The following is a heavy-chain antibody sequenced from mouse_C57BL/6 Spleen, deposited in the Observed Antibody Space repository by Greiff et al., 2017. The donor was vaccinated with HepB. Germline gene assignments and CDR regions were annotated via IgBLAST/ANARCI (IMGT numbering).Heavy chain of an antibody. CDR3: ARQEGSYGYDEGAWFAY. J-gene: IGHJ3*01. D-gene: IGHD2-2*01. Sequence: DVMLVESGGGLVQPGGSLKLSCAASGFTFSDYYMYWVRQTPEKRLEWVAYISNGGGSTYYPDTVKGRFTISRDNAKNTLYLQMSRLKSEDTAMYYGARQEGSYGYDEGAWFAYWGQGTLVTVSA. CDR1: GFTFSDYY. CDR2: ISNGGGST. V-gene: IGHV5-12*01.